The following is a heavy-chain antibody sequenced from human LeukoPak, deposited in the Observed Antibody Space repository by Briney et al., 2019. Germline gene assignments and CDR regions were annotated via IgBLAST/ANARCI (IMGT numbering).Heavy chain of an antibody. J-gene: IGHJ6*03. V-gene: IGHV4-39*07. CDR3: ARAGGSSSSHYYYYMDV. D-gene: IGHD6-6*01. Sequence: SETLSLTCTVSGGSISSSSYYWGWIRQPPGKGLEWIGSIYYSGSTYYNPSLKSRVTISVDTSKNQFSLKLSSVTAADTAVYYCARAGGSSSSHYYYYMDVWGKGTTVTVSS. CDR1: GGSISSSSYY. CDR2: IYYSGST.